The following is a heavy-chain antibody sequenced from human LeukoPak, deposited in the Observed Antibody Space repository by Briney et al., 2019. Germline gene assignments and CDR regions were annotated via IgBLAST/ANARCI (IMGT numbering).Heavy chain of an antibody. CDR3: ARLTSYFSDARNVLTIRQRVWYFDL. CDR1: GGSISSGSYY. CDR2: IYTSGST. J-gene: IGHJ2*01. V-gene: IGHV4-61*02. Sequence: SETLSLTCTVSGGSISSGSYYWSWIRQPAGKGLEWIGRIYTSGSTNYNPSLKSRVTISVDTSKNQFSLKLSSVTAADTAVYYCARLTSYFSDARNVLTIRQRVWYFDLWGRGTLVTVSS. D-gene: IGHD2-8*02.